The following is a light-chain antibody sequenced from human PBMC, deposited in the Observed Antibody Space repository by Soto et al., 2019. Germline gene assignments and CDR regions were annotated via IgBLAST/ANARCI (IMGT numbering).Light chain of an antibody. V-gene: IGKV3-15*01. CDR2: SVS. J-gene: IGKJ2*01. CDR3: QQYIHGYT. Sequence: EVVMTQSPATLSVFPGERVTLSCRASQSVSTSLAWYQQKPGQAPRLLIYSVSTRATGIPARFSGSGSGTEFTLTISSLESEEFAVYYCQQYIHGYTFGQGTELEIK. CDR1: QSVSTS.